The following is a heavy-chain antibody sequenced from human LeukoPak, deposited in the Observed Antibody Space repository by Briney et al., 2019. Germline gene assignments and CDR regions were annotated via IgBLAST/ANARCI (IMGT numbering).Heavy chain of an antibody. CDR1: GGSISSSNW. Sequence: PSGTLSLTCAVSGGSISSSNWWSWVRQPPEKGLEWIGEIYHSGSTNYNPSLKSRVTISVDTSKNQFSLKLSSVTAADTAVYYCARGIVGATLAFDIWGQGTMVTVSS. V-gene: IGHV4-4*02. CDR3: ARGIVGATLAFDI. CDR2: IYHSGST. J-gene: IGHJ3*02. D-gene: IGHD1-26*01.